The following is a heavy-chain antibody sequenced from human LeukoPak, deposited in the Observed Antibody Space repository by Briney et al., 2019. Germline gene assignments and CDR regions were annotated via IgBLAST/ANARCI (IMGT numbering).Heavy chain of an antibody. V-gene: IGHV2-5*01. CDR2: IYWNGDQ. Sequence: SGPTLVKPTQTLTLTCTFSGFSLSTNAVGVGWIRQPPGKALEWLALIYWNGDQRYSPSLQSRLSITKDTSKNQVVLTMTNMGPVDTATYYCAHKRNWVFVYWGQGTLVTVSS. J-gene: IGHJ4*02. CDR1: GFSLSTNAVG. CDR3: AHKRNWVFVY. D-gene: IGHD7-27*01.